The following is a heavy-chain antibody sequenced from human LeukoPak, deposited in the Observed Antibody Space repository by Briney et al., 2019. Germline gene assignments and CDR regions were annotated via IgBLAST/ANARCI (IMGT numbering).Heavy chain of an antibody. V-gene: IGHV1-2*06. D-gene: IGHD2-2*01. Sequence: ASVKVSCKASGYTFTDYYIHWVRQAPGQGLEWMGRINPKSGDRSYAQKFQDRVTMSRDTSITTAYMDLSSLTSDDTAMYHCARDRIGCSSSTYVIDYWGQGTLVTVSS. J-gene: IGHJ4*02. CDR2: INPKSGDR. CDR1: GYTFTDYY. CDR3: ARDRIGCSSSTYVIDY.